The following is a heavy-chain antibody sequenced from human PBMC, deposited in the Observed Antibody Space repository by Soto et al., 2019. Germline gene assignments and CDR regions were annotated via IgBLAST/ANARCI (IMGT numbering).Heavy chain of an antibody. Sequence: QAQLVQSGAEVKKPGSSVKVSCKASGGTFSSYAISWVRQAPGQGLEWMGGIIPIFGTANYAQKFQGRVTITADESTSTAYMELSSLRSEDTAVYYCASLLAYCGGDCYYGMDVWGQGTTVTVSS. V-gene: IGHV1-69*01. CDR2: IIPIFGTA. J-gene: IGHJ6*02. CDR3: ASLLAYCGGDCYYGMDV. D-gene: IGHD2-21*01. CDR1: GGTFSSYA.